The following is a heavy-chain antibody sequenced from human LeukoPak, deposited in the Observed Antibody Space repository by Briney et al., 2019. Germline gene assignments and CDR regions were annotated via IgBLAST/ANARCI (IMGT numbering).Heavy chain of an antibody. J-gene: IGHJ4*02. CDR3: ARKIFGSGSYPDF. D-gene: IGHD3-10*01. V-gene: IGHV3-33*01. Sequence: GGSLRLSCAASGFTFNTYGMHWVRQAPGKGLEWVALILLDGIHKVYSSSVRGQFTISRDKSKNTVYLQMNNLTPEDTAVYYCARKIFGSGSYPDFWGQATLVTVSS. CDR1: GFTFNTYG. CDR2: ILLDGIHK.